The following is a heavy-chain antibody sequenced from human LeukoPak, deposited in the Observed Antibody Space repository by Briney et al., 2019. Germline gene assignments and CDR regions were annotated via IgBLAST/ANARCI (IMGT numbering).Heavy chain of an antibody. J-gene: IGHJ4*02. CDR2: IYSSGTT. CDR3: ARQHGDTAMSTDY. D-gene: IGHD5-18*01. V-gene: IGHV4-59*01. CDR1: GGSINNYY. Sequence: SETLSLTCTVSGGSINNYYWNWIRQPPGKGLEWIGFIYSSGTTNYNPSLRSRVTISVDTSKNQFSLKLSAVTAADTAVYYCARQHGDTAMSTDYWGQGTLVTVSS.